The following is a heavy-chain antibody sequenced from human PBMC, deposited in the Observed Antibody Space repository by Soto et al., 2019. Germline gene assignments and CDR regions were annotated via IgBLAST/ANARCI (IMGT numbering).Heavy chain of an antibody. CDR3: ARLLYSNYFDY. J-gene: IGHJ4*02. V-gene: IGHV4-39*01. D-gene: IGHD3-3*01. Sequence: TSETLSLTCPVAGGSISSSSYYWGWLRKPPGKGLEWIGSIYYSGSTYYNPSLKSRVTISVDTSKNQFSLKLSSVTAADTAVYYCARLLYSNYFDYWGQGTLVTVS. CDR1: GGSISSSSYY. CDR2: IYYSGST.